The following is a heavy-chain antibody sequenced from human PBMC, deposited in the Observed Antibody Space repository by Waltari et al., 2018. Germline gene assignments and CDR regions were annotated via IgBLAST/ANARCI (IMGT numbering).Heavy chain of an antibody. CDR2: ISSSSSYI. CDR1: GFTFSSYS. D-gene: IGHD6-13*01. V-gene: IGHV3-21*01. Sequence: EVQLVESGGGLVKPGGSLRLSCAASGFTFSSYSMNWVRQAPGKGLEWVSSISSSSSYIDYADSVKGRFTISRDNAKNSLYLQMNSRRAEDTAVYYCASLVEQQLSYWGQGTLVTVSS. CDR3: ASLVEQQLSY. J-gene: IGHJ4*02.